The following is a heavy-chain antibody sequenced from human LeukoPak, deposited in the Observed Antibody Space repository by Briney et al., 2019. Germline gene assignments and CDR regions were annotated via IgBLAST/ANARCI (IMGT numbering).Heavy chain of an antibody. Sequence: GESLKISCKGSGYSFTSYWIGWVRQMPGKGLEWMGIIYPGDSDTRYSPSFQGQVTISADKSISTAYLQWSSLKASDTAMYYCARSAGGWYLRELLSFDYWGQGTLVTVSS. CDR1: GYSFTSYW. CDR2: IYPGDSDT. V-gene: IGHV5-51*01. D-gene: IGHD6-19*01. CDR3: ARSAGGWYLRELLSFDY. J-gene: IGHJ4*02.